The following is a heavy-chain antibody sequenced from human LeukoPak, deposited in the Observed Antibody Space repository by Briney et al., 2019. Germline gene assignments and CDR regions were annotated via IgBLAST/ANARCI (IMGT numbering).Heavy chain of an antibody. CDR1: GYTFTSYG. CDR2: ISAYNGNT. J-gene: IGHJ4*02. Sequence: ASVKDSCKASGYTFTSYGISWVRQAPGQGLEWMGWISAYNGNTNYAQKLQGRVTMTTDTSTSTAYMELRSLRSDDTAVYYCARAGPYNAWQSYDFWSGTTEGGYYFDYWGQGTLVTVSS. CDR3: ARAGPYNAWQSYDFWSGTTEGGYYFDY. V-gene: IGHV1-18*01. D-gene: IGHD3-3*01.